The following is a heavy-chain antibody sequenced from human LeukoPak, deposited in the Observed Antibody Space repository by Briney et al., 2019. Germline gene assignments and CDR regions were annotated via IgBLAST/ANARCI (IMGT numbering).Heavy chain of an antibody. CDR3: ARAPKGLWFGEFVFDY. CDR1: GFTFSSYG. V-gene: IGHV3-33*01. CDR2: IWYDGSNK. Sequence: GGSLRLSCAASGFTFSSYGMHWVRQAPGKGLEWVAVIWYDGSNKYYADSVKGRFTISRDNSKNTLYLQMNSLRAEDTAVYYCARAPKGLWFGEFVFDYWGQGTLVTVSS. J-gene: IGHJ4*02. D-gene: IGHD3-10*01.